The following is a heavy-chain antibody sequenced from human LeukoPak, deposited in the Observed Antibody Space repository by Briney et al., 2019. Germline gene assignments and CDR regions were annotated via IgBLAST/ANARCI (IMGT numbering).Heavy chain of an antibody. CDR3: ARDEGGPVNY. CDR1: GYTFTSHG. V-gene: IGHV1-18*01. Sequence: GASVTVSCKASGYTFTSHGISWVRQAPGQGLEWMGWISSNNGNTKYAQKFQGRVTMTTETSTSTAYMELRSLRSDDTAVYYCARDEGGPVNYWGQGTLVTVPS. CDR2: ISSNNGNT. D-gene: IGHD3-16*01. J-gene: IGHJ4*02.